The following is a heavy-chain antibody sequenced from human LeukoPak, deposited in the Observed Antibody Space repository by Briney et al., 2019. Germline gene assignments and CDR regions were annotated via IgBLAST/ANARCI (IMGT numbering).Heavy chain of an antibody. CDR3: ARMKYFDSTGYSHAEYFQH. Sequence: SVKVSCKASGGTFNSFAISWVRPAPGQGLEWVGRIIPLLGTPDYAQKFQGRATITSDKYTGTAYIELSSLRSEDTAMYYCARMKYFDSTGYSHAEYFQHWGQGTLVIVSS. V-gene: IGHV1-69*04. J-gene: IGHJ1*01. CDR2: IIPLLGTP. CDR1: GGTFNSFA. D-gene: IGHD3-22*01.